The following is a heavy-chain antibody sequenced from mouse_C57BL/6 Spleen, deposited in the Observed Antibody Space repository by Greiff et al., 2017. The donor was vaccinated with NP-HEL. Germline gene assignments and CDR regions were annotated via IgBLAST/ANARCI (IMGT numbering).Heavy chain of an antibody. CDR2: IYPRSGNT. CDR3: AIITTVVAKGYFDV. J-gene: IGHJ1*03. CDR1: GYTFTSYG. Sequence: QVQLQQSGAELARPGASVKLSCKASGYTFTSYGISWVKQRTGQGLEWIGEIYPRSGNTYYNEKFKGKATLTADKSSSTAYMELRSLTSEDSAVYFCAIITTVVAKGYFDVWGTGTTVTVSS. D-gene: IGHD1-1*01. V-gene: IGHV1-81*01.